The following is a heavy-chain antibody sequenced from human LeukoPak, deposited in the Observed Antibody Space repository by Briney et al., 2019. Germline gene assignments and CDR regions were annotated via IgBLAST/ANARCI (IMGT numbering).Heavy chain of an antibody. Sequence: GGSLRLSCAASGFTVSSNYMSWVRQAPGKGLEWVSIIYSGGSTYYADSVKGRFTISRVNSKNTLYLQMNSLRAEDTAVYYCAKDKRIAVRTFDYWGQGTLVTVSS. D-gene: IGHD6-6*01. J-gene: IGHJ4*02. CDR1: GFTVSSNY. CDR2: IYSGGST. CDR3: AKDKRIAVRTFDY. V-gene: IGHV3-66*02.